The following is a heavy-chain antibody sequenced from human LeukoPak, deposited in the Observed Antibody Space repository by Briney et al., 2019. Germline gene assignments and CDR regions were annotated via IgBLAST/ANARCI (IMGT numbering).Heavy chain of an antibody. CDR2: IIPIFGTA. CDR1: GGTFSSYA. D-gene: IGHD3-22*01. Sequence: GASVKVSCKASGGTFSSYAISWVRQATGQGLEWMGGIIPIFGTANYAQKFQGRVTITADESTSTAYMELSSLRSEDTAVYYCARSLGDSSGYFPYYYYYMDVWGKGTTVTVSS. V-gene: IGHV1-69*13. J-gene: IGHJ6*03. CDR3: ARSLGDSSGYFPYYYYYMDV.